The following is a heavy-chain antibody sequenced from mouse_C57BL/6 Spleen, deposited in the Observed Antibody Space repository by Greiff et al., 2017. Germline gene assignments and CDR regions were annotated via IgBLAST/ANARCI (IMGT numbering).Heavy chain of an antibody. V-gene: IGHV5-17*01. CDR2: ISSGSSTI. CDR3: ARPGLLPYFGV. CDR1: GFTFSDYG. J-gene: IGHJ1*03. D-gene: IGHD2-10*01. Sequence: EVKLVESGGGLVKPGGSLKLSCAASGFTFSDYGMHWVRQAPEKGLEWVAYISSGSSTIYYADTVKGRFTISRDNAKHTLFLQMTSLRSEDTAMYYCARPGLLPYFGVWGTGTTVSVSS.